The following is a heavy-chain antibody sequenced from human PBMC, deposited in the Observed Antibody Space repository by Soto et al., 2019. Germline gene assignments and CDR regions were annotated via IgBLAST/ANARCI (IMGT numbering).Heavy chain of an antibody. V-gene: IGHV3-74*01. D-gene: IGHD1-26*01. CDR2: INGDGSST. CDR3: ESLGGTSRLWYFDL. CDR1: GFTFSKYW. J-gene: IGHJ2*01. Sequence: PGGSLRLSCAASGFTFSKYWMYWVRQAPGKGLVWVSRINGDGSSTTYADSVKGRFTISRDNANNALHLQMNSLRAEDTALYYFESLGGTSRLWYFDLWGRGTLVTVSS.